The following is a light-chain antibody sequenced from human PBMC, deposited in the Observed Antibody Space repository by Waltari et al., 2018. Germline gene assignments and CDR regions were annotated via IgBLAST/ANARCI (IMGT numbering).Light chain of an antibody. CDR1: QRVGSW. V-gene: IGKV1-5*03. CDR2: MAS. CDR3: QQYSSFST. J-gene: IGKJ2*01. Sequence: DIQMTHSPSTLSASVGDRVTIACRASQRVGSWLAWYQQQPGKAPKFLIYMASSLESWVPSRFSGSGDGTEFTLTISSLQPDDFATYSCQQYSSFSTFGQGTKL.